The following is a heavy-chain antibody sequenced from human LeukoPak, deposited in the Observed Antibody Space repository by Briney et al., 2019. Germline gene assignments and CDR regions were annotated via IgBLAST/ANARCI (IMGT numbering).Heavy chain of an antibody. CDR1: GYTFTGYY. D-gene: IGHD3-10*01. Sequence: LGASVKVSCKASGYTFTGYYMHWVRQAPGQGLEWMGWINPICGGTNCAQKFQGRVTMTRDTSISTAYMELSRLRSDDTAVYYCARDPTSLYYDSGSYLNLFDPWGQGTLVTVSS. CDR3: ARDPTSLYYDSGSYLNLFDP. CDR2: INPICGGT. J-gene: IGHJ5*02. V-gene: IGHV1-2*03.